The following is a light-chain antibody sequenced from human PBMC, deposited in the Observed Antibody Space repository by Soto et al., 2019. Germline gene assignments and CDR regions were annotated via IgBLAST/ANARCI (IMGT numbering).Light chain of an antibody. Sequence: EIVLTQSPATLSLPPGERATLSCRASQSVSIYLAWYQQKPGQAPRLLIYDASNRATGIPARFSGSGSGTDFTLTISSLEPEDFAVYYCQQRSNWPPLTFGGGTKVEIK. CDR1: QSVSIY. V-gene: IGKV3-11*01. J-gene: IGKJ4*01. CDR2: DAS. CDR3: QQRSNWPPLT.